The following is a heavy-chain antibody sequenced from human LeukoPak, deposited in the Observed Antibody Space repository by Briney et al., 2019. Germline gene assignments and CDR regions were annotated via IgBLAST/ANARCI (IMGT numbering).Heavy chain of an antibody. CDR1: GGTFSSYA. D-gene: IGHD3-3*01. V-gene: IGHV1-69*04. J-gene: IGHJ5*02. Sequence: ASVKVSCKASGGTFSSYAISWVRQAPGQGLEWMGRIIPILGIANYAQRFQGRVTITTDESTSTVYMELSSLRSEDTAVYYCARMRGFTIFGVANNWFDPWGQGTLVTVSS. CDR3: ARMRGFTIFGVANNWFDP. CDR2: IIPILGIA.